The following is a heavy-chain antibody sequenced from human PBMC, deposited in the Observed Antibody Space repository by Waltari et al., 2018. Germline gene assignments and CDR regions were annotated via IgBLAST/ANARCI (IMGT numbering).Heavy chain of an antibody. CDR2: VYHNGKT. CDR1: GDAISSGFD. Sequence: QVQLQESGPGLVKSSETLSLTCDVSGDAISSGFDWVWIRRPPGKGPEWIGSVYHNGKTFYNPSLESRVTMSVDTSKRHFSLSLSSVTAADTAVYYCARATCSHGGCSMYYFYYYMDVWGKGTTVTVSS. J-gene: IGHJ6*03. CDR3: ARATCSHGGCSMYYFYYYMDV. D-gene: IGHD5-18*01. V-gene: IGHV4-38-2*01.